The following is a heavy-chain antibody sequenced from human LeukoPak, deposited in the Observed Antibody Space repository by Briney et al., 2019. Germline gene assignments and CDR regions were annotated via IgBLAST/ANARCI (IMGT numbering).Heavy chain of an antibody. V-gene: IGHV4-4*07. J-gene: IGHJ4*02. D-gene: IGHD3-22*01. CDR1: GGSISSYY. CDR2: IYASGST. CDR3: AAYDSSGYYYFDY. Sequence: SETLSLTCTVSGGSISSYYWSWIRQPAGKGLEWIGRIYASGSTNYNPSLKSRVTLSVDTPKNQFSLKLSSVTAADAAVYYCAAYDSSGYYYFDYWGQGTLVTVSS.